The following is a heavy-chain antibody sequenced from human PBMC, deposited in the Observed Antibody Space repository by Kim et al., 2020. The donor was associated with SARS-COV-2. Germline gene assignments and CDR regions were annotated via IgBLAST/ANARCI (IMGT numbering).Heavy chain of an antibody. CDR1: GFTFSSYS. J-gene: IGHJ4*02. D-gene: IGHD2-15*01. V-gene: IGHV3-21*01. CDR2: ISSSSSYI. CDR3: ARVARCSGGSCYSTVDY. Sequence: GSLRLSCAASGFTFSSYSMNWVRQAPGKGLEWVSSISSSSSYIYYADSVKGRFTISRDNAKNSLYLQMNSLRAEDTAVYYCARVARCSGGSCYSTVDYWGQGTLVTVSS.